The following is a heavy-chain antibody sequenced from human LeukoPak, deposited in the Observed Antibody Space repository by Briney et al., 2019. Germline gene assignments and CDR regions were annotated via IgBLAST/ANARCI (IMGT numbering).Heavy chain of an antibody. CDR1: GGSISSSSYY. D-gene: IGHD4-11*01. CDR2: IYYSGST. J-gene: IGHJ6*03. V-gene: IGHV4-39*01. CDR3: ARNDSSNLSYYYYMDV. Sequence: SETLSLTCTVSGGSISSSSYYWGWIRQPPGKGLEWIGSIYYSGSTYYNPSLKSRVTISVDTSKNQFSLKLSSVTAADTAVYYCARNDSSNLSYYYYMDVWGKGTTVTVSS.